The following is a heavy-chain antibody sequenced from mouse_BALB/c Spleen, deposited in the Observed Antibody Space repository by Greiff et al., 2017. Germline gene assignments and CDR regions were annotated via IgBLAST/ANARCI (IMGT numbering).Heavy chain of an antibody. Sequence: VQLQQPGAELVKPGASVKLSCKASGYTFTSYWMHWVKQRPGQGLEWIGEIDPSDSYTNYNQKLKGKATLTVDKSSNTAYMQLSSLTSEDSAVYYCTIYYDYDVDYWGQGTTLTVSS. D-gene: IGHD2-4*01. V-gene: IGHV1-69*02. CDR2: IDPSDSYT. J-gene: IGHJ2*01. CDR3: TIYYDYDVDY. CDR1: GYTFTSYW.